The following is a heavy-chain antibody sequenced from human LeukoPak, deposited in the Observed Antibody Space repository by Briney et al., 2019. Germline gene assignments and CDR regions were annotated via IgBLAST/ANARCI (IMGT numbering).Heavy chain of an antibody. Sequence: GGSLRLSCAASGFTFSSYAMSWVRQAPGKGLEWVSAISGSGGSTYYADSVKGRFTISRDNSKNTLYLQMNSLRAEDTAVYYCAKDHVVVVTAIRHGYFDYWGQGTQVTVSS. CDR3: AKDHVVVVTAIRHGYFDY. J-gene: IGHJ4*02. D-gene: IGHD2-21*02. CDR2: ISGSGGST. CDR1: GFTFSSYA. V-gene: IGHV3-23*01.